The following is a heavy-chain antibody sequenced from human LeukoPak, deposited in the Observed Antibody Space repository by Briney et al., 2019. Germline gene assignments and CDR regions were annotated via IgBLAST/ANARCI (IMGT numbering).Heavy chain of an antibody. J-gene: IGHJ2*01. Sequence: PTEYLILPCYESGSSISSVDYWGCLRNPTGKGLEWVGSVHHGGDKYYYVSFASRVTISLDTSKNQFSLKLSSVTAADTAVYYCARPEAAYSPYWYFDLWGRGTLVTVSS. CDR1: GSSISSVDY. CDR3: ARPEAAYSPYWYFDL. D-gene: IGHD2-21*01. CDR2: VHHGGDK. V-gene: IGHV4-38-2*01.